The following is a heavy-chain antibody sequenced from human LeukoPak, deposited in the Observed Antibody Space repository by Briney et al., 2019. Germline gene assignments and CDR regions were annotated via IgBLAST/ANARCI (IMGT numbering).Heavy chain of an antibody. CDR1: GFTFSDYD. V-gene: IGHV3-13*01. CDR3: ARVAKERVGGVYYFDY. Sequence: PWWSLRLSCAASGFTFSDYDMHWVRQAIGKGLEWVSAIGTAGDTYYTGSVKGRFTISRENAKNSLYLQMNSLRAGDTAVYYCARVAKERVGGVYYFDYWGQGTLVTVSS. J-gene: IGHJ4*02. CDR2: IGTAGDT. D-gene: IGHD1-1*01.